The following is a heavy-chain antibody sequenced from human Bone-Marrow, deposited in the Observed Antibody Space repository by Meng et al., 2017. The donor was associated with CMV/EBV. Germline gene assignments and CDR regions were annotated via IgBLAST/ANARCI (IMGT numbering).Heavy chain of an antibody. CDR1: GFTFSSYD. J-gene: IGHJ4*02. Sequence: GESLKISCAASGFTFSSYDMHWVRQATGKGLEWVSAIGTAGDTYYPGSVKGRFTISRENAKNYLYLQMNSLRAGDTAVYYCARGGVVIAPDYWGQGTLVTVSS. V-gene: IGHV3-13*01. CDR3: ARGGVVIAPDY. D-gene: IGHD2-21*01. CDR2: IGTAGDT.